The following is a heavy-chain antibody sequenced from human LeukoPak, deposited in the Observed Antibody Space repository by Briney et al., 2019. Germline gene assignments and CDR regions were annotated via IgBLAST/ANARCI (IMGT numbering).Heavy chain of an antibody. CDR1: GYTFTSYD. D-gene: IGHD1-14*01. CDR2: MNPNSGNT. CDR3: ARTDRMNYYYYYMDV. V-gene: IGHV1-8*03. J-gene: IGHJ6*03. Sequence: GASVKFSCKASGYTFTSYDINWVRQATGQGLEWMGWMNPNSGNTGYAQKFQGRVTITRNTSISTAYMELSSLRSEDTAVYYCARTDRMNYYYYYMDVWGKGTTVTVSS.